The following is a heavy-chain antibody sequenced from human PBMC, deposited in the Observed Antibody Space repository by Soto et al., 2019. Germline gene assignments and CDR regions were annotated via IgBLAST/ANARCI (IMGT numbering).Heavy chain of an antibody. CDR2: ISYDGSNK. V-gene: IGHV3-30*18. J-gene: IGHJ4*02. CDR3: AKDWGYDFWSGYLDY. D-gene: IGHD3-3*01. CDR1: GFTFSSYG. Sequence: GESLKISCAASGFTFSSYGMHWVRQAPGKGLEWVAVISYDGSNKYYADSVKGRFTISRDNSKNTLYLQMNSLRAEDTAVYYCAKDWGYDFWSGYLDYWGQGTLVTVSS.